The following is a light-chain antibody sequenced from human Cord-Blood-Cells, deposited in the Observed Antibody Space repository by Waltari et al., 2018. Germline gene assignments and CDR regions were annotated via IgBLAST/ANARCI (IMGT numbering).Light chain of an antibody. CDR3: CSYAGSSTLV. V-gene: IGLV2-23*01. CDR2: EGS. J-gene: IGLJ3*02. CDR1: SSAVGSYNL. Sequence: QSALTHPTPVSGFPGQSITISCTGTSSAVGSYNLVSWYQQHPGKAPKLRSYEGSKRTSGVANRCSGSKSGNSASLTISGLQAEEEAEYYCCSYAGSSTLVFGGGTKLTVL.